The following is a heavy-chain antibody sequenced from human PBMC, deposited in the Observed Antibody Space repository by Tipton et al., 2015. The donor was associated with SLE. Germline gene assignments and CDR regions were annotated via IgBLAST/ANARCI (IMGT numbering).Heavy chain of an antibody. CDR1: GFTFSSYA. CDR3: ARGGAGDSYYFFDL. CDR2: IDSSSTYI. J-gene: IGHJ2*01. Sequence: SLRLSCAASGFTFSSYAMSWVRQAPGKGLEWVSSIDSSSTYISYAASVEGRFTISRDNPKNSLFLHMNSLRAEDAAVYYCARGGAGDSYYFFDLWGRGTLVTVYS. D-gene: IGHD2/OR15-2a*01. V-gene: IGHV3-21*01.